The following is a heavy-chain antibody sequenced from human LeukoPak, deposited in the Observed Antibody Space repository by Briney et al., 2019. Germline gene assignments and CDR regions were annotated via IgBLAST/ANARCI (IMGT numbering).Heavy chain of an antibody. CDR1: GGTFSNYA. V-gene: IGHV1-69*13. J-gene: IGHJ4*02. CDR3: ARPRTYYDFRRGYPPFDY. Sequence: SVKVSCKASGGTFSNYAISWVRQAPGQGLEWMGGIITNYGTTNYAQKYQGRVTITADESTTTVYMELSSLRSEDTAVYYCARPRTYYDFRRGYPPFDYWGQGTLVTVSS. CDR2: IITNYGTT. D-gene: IGHD3-3*01.